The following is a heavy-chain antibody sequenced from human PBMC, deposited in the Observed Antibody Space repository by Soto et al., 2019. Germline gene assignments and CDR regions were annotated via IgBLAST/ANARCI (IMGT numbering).Heavy chain of an antibody. CDR1: GGTFSNYA. V-gene: IGHV1-69*01. CDR3: AREVQVHIPASAH. CDR2: IAPMFGKA. D-gene: IGHD2-2*01. J-gene: IGHJ4*02. Sequence: QVQLVQSGAEVKRPGSSVKVACKASGGTFSNYAINWVRQAPGHGLEWMGDIAPMFGKANYAQKFQGRVTITADESTSTAYMELSGLTSADTDLYYCAREVQVHIPASAHWGQGTLVTVSS.